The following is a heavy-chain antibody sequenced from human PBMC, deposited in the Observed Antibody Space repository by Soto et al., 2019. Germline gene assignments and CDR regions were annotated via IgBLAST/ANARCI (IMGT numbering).Heavy chain of an antibody. J-gene: IGHJ4*02. D-gene: IGHD3-22*01. V-gene: IGHV4-39*01. Sequence: PTETLSLTCTVSGGSISSSGYYWGWIRQPPGKGLEWIGSIYYSGSTYYNPSLKSRVTISVDTSKNQFSLKLSSVTAADTAVYFCATQDSRGFFDSWREGILVTFSS. CDR1: GGSISSSGYY. CDR2: IYYSGST. CDR3: ATQDSRGFFDS.